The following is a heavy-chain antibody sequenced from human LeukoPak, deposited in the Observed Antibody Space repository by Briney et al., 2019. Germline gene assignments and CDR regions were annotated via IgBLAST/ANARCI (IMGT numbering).Heavy chain of an antibody. Sequence: PGGSLRLSCAASGFTFSSYWMHWARQAPGKGLVWVSRINSDGSSTSYADSVKGRFTISRDNAKNTLYLQMNSLRAEDTAVYYCARDEAAAPSGIAVAGTNLDYWGQGTLVTVSS. CDR3: ARDEAAAPSGIAVAGTNLDY. D-gene: IGHD6-19*01. CDR2: INSDGSST. CDR1: GFTFSSYW. V-gene: IGHV3-74*01. J-gene: IGHJ4*02.